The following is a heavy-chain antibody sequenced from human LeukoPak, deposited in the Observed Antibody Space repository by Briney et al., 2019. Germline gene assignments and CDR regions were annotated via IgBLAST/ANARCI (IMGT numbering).Heavy chain of an antibody. Sequence: GRSLRLSCAPSGFTFSTYSMNWVRQAPGKGLEWVSYINSSGIVIYYADSVKGRFTISRDNAKNSLYLQMNSLRAEDTAVYYCASEYGDETYYGMDVWGQGTTVTVSS. J-gene: IGHJ6*02. D-gene: IGHD4-17*01. CDR1: GFTFSTYS. CDR2: INSSGIVI. V-gene: IGHV3-48*04. CDR3: ASEYGDETYYGMDV.